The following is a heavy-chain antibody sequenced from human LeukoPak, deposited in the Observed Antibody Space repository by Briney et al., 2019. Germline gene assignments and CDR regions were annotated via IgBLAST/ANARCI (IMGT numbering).Heavy chain of an antibody. CDR1: GYTFTTYG. D-gene: IGHD5-18*01. CDR3: ARGARPEYSYGYYFDF. J-gene: IGHJ4*02. CDR2: ISGYNGHT. V-gene: IGHV1-18*01. Sequence: ASVKVSCKASGYTFTTYGISWVRQAPGQGLEWMGWISGYNGHTNYPQKLQGRVTMTTDTSTSTAYMEQGSLKSDDTAVYYCARGARPEYSYGYYFDFWGQGTLVTVSS.